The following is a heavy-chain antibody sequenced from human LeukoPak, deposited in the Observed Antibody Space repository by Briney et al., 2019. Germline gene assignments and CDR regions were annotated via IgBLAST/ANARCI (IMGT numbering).Heavy chain of an antibody. D-gene: IGHD6-13*01. Sequence: SETLSLTCIVSGGSISSGTYYWGWIRQPPGKGLEWIGSIYYSGSTYYNPSLKSRVTISVDTSKNQFSLKLSSVTAADTAVYYCARLPRIAAAADYWGQGTLVTVSS. CDR2: IYYSGST. V-gene: IGHV4-39*01. J-gene: IGHJ4*02. CDR1: GGSISSGTYY. CDR3: ARLPRIAAAADY.